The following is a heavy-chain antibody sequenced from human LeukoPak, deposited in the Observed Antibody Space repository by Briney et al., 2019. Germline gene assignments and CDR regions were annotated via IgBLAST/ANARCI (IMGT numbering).Heavy chain of an antibody. CDR3: ARGPLRLDY. CDR2: INHSGST. D-gene: IGHD4-17*01. CDR1: GGSFSGYY. V-gene: IGHV4-34*01. Sequence: SETLSLTCAVYGGSFSGYYWSWIRQPPGKGLEWIGEINHSGSTNYNPSLKSRVTISVDTSKNQFSVKLSSVTAADTAVYYCARGPLRLDYWGQGTLVTVSS. J-gene: IGHJ4*02.